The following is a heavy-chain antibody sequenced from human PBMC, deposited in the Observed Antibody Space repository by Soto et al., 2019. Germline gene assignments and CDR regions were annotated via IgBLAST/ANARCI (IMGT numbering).Heavy chain of an antibody. J-gene: IGHJ6*02. CDR3: ASFDGTLVRGGRSSPYEMDV. Sequence: QVLLVQSGPEVKKPGSSVKVSCKASGGTFNNYAINWVRQAPGKGLEWMGGIIPTFGTGNHAQKFQGRVTITADEPTRTAYMELNSRRSEDTAIYYCASFDGTLVRGGRSSPYEMDVWGQGATVIVSS. CDR2: IIPTFGTG. V-gene: IGHV1-69*01. D-gene: IGHD3-10*01. CDR1: GGTFNNYA.